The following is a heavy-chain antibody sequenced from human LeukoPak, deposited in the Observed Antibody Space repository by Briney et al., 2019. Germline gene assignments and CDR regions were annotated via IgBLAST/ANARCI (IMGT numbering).Heavy chain of an antibody. J-gene: IGHJ4*02. CDR1: GFTFSSYS. V-gene: IGHV3-21*01. CDR3: TTDDYGSGSYESYYFDD. D-gene: IGHD3-10*01. Sequence: AGGSLRLSCAASGFTFSSYSMNWVRQAPGKGLEWVSSISSSSSYIYYADSVKGRFTISRDNAKNSLYLQMNSLRAEDTAVYYCTTDDYGSGSYESYYFDDWGQGTLVTVSS. CDR2: ISSSSSYI.